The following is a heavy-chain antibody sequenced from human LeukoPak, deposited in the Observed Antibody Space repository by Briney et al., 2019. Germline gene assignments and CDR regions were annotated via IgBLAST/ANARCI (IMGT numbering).Heavy chain of an antibody. Sequence: GGSLRLSCAASGFTVSSNYMSWVRQAPGKGLEWVSVIYSGGSTYYADSVKGRFTISRDNSKNTLYLQMNSLRAEDTAVYYCAKEMWGYSGSYYVYWGQGTLVTVSS. CDR2: IYSGGST. D-gene: IGHD1-26*01. CDR1: GFTVSSNY. J-gene: IGHJ4*02. CDR3: AKEMWGYSGSYYVY. V-gene: IGHV3-53*01.